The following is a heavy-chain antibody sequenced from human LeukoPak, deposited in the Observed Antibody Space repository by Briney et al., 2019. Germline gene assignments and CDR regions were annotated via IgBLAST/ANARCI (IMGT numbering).Heavy chain of an antibody. CDR2: ISSSGSTI. Sequence: GGPLRLSCAASGFTFSDYYMSWIRQAPGKGLEWVSYISSSGSTIYYADPVKGRFTFSRDNAKNSLYLQMNSLRAEDTAVYYCARGQWLGPQYYFDYWGQGTLVTVSS. V-gene: IGHV3-11*04. D-gene: IGHD6-19*01. CDR1: GFTFSDYY. CDR3: ARGQWLGPQYYFDY. J-gene: IGHJ4*02.